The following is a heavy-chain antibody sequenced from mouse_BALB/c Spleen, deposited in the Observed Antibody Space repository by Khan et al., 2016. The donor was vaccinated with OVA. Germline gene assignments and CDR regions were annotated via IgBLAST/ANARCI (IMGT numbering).Heavy chain of an antibody. CDR3: ARGNLQSYYCDY. D-gene: IGHD6-1*01. J-gene: IGHJ2*01. Sequence: EVQLQESGPELVKPGASVKMSCKASGYIFTNYVLHWVKQKPGQGLEWIGYINPYNDGTKYNEKFKGKATLASDKYSITAYMELSSLTSEDSAVYYCARGNLQSYYCDYWGQGTTLTLSS. CDR1: GYIFTNYV. CDR2: INPYNDGT. V-gene: IGHV1S136*01.